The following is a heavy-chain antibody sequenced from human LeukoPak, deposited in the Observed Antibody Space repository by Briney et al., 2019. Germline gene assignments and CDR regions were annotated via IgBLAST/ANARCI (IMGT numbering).Heavy chain of an antibody. CDR3: AKEGWNDYYFDY. CDR1: VGSISGSSYY. D-gene: IGHD1-1*01. J-gene: IGHJ4*02. V-gene: IGHV4-61*02. Sequence: SETLSLTCTVSVGSISGSSYYWSWIRQPAGKGLEWIGRIYTSVTTNYNPSLKRRVTISVDTSKNQVSLKLSSVTAADTAVYYCAKEGWNDYYFDYWGQGTLVTVSS. CDR2: IYTSVTT.